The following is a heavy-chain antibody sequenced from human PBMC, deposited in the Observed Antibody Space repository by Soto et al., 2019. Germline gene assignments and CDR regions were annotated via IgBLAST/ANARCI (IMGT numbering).Heavy chain of an antibody. D-gene: IGHD4-17*01. CDR3: ARAKGLVTVTTSWFDP. CDR2: IYYSGST. J-gene: IGHJ5*02. CDR1: GGSINSGDYY. Sequence: QVQLQESGPGLVKPSQTVSLTCTVSGGSINSGDYYWSWIRQPPGKGLEWIGYIYYSGSTYYNPSLKSRVSISADTSKNQFSLKLSSVTAADTAVYYCARAKGLVTVTTSWFDPWGQGTLVTVSS. V-gene: IGHV4-30-4*01.